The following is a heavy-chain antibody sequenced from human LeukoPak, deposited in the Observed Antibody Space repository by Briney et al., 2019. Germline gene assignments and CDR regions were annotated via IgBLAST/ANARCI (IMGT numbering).Heavy chain of an antibody. CDR3: ARRYCSGGSCYSIDY. J-gene: IGHJ4*02. V-gene: IGHV3-30*02. Sequence: GGSLRLSCAASGFTFSSYGMHWVLQAPGKGLEWVACIRYDGSNKYYDSVKGRFTISRDNSKNTLYLQMNSLRAEDTAVYYCARRYCSGGSCYSIDYWGQGTLVTVSS. CDR1: GFTFSSYG. CDR2: IRYDGSNK. D-gene: IGHD2-15*01.